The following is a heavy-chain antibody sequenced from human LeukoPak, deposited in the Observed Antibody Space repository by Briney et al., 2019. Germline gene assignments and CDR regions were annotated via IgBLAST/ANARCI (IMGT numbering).Heavy chain of an antibody. D-gene: IGHD2-15*01. Sequence: PSETLSLTCTVSGGFISSYYWSWIRQPPGKGLEWIGYIYYSGSTNYNPSLKSQVTISVDTSKNQFSLKLSSVTAADTAVYYCARQYCSGGSCFPPDYWGQGTLVTVSS. CDR2: IYYSGST. CDR1: GGFISSYY. J-gene: IGHJ4*02. CDR3: ARQYCSGGSCFPPDY. V-gene: IGHV4-59*08.